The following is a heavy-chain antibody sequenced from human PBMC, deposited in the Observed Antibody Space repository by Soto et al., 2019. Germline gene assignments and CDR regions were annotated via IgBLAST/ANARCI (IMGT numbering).Heavy chain of an antibody. CDR1: GGTFSSYA. D-gene: IGHD2-15*01. CDR2: IIPIFGTA. CDR3: ARSQGGSSSLDIYYYYYYGMDV. J-gene: IGHJ6*02. Sequence: SVKLSCKAPGGTFSSYAISWVRQAPGQGLEWMGGIIPIFGTANYAQKFQGRVTITADESTSTGYMELSSLRSEDTAVYYCARSQGGSSSLDIYYYYYYGMDVWGQGTTVTVSS. V-gene: IGHV1-69*13.